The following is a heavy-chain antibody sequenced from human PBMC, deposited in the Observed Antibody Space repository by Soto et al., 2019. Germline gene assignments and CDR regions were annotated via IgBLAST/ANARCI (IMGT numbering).Heavy chain of an antibody. V-gene: IGHV1-8*01. CDR3: ARSVEWLASFDY. CDR1: GYTFTSYD. D-gene: IGHD6-19*01. Sequence: QVQLVQSGAEVKKPGASVKVSCKASGYTFTSYDINWVRQATGQGLEWMGWMNPNSGNTGYAQKFEGRVTMTRNTSISTAYMELSSLRSEDTAVYYCARSVEWLASFDYWGQGTLVTVSS. J-gene: IGHJ4*02. CDR2: MNPNSGNT.